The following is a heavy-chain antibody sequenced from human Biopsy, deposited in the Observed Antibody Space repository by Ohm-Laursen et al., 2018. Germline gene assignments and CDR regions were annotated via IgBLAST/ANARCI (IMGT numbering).Heavy chain of an antibody. V-gene: IGHV1-2*02. D-gene: IGHD2-8*01. CDR3: ARDPLNGHKHFDY. CDR2: VNCKTGAT. CDR1: SYTFTDYN. J-gene: IGHJ4*02. Sequence: ASVKVSCKASSYTFTDYNIHWMRQAPGQGLEWLGYVNCKTGATNYAQKFQGTVTMTRDTSISTAYLALGSLRSAGTAIYYCARDPLNGHKHFDYWGQGSLVTVSS.